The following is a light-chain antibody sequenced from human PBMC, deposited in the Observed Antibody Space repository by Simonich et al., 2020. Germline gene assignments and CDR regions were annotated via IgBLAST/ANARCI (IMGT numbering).Light chain of an antibody. CDR1: QSLLHSNGYNY. CDR2: LGS. CDR3: MQALQTWT. J-gene: IGKJ1*01. Sequence: DIVMTQSPLSLPVTPGEPASISCRSSQSLLHSNGYNYLDWYLQKPGQSPQLLIYLGSNRASGVPHRFSGSGSGTDFTLKISRVEADDVGVYYCMQALQTWTFGQGTKVEIK. V-gene: IGKV2-28*01.